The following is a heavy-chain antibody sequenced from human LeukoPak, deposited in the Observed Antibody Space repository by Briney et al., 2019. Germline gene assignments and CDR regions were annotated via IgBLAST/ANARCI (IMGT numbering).Heavy chain of an antibody. D-gene: IGHD3-22*01. J-gene: IGHJ4*02. CDR3: TRELSGSQDY. CDR1: GGSISSSTYY. CDR2: IYYSGYT. Sequence: SETLSLTCTVSGGSISSSTYYWGWIRQPPGKGLEWIGSIYYSGYTYYNPSLKSRVTISIDTSKNQFSLKLSSVTAADTAVYYCTRELSGSQDYWGQGTLVTVSS. V-gene: IGHV4-39*07.